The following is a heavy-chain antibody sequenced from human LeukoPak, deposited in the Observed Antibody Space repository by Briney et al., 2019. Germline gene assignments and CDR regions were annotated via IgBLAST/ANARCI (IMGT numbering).Heavy chain of an antibody. CDR3: ARKVPRVGWFDP. V-gene: IGHV4-59*08. CDR2: IYYSGST. J-gene: IGHJ5*02. CDR1: GGSISSYY. Sequence: PSETLSLTCTVSGGSISSYYWSWIRQLPGKGLEWIGYIYYSGSTNYNPPLKSRVTISVDTSKNQFSLKLSSVTAADTAVYYCARKVPRVGWFDPWGQGTLVTVSS.